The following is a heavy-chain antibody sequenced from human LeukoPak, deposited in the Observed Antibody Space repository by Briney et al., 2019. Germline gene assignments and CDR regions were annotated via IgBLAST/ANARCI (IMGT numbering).Heavy chain of an antibody. CDR1: GYTFTGYY. V-gene: IGHV1-2*02. CDR3: ARDSELYYDFWSGYPSPGYFDY. CDR2: INPNSGGT. J-gene: IGHJ4*02. Sequence: ASVKVSCKASGYTFTGYYMHWVRQAPGQGLEWMGWINPNSGGTNYAQKFQGRVTMTRDTSISTAYMKLSRLRSDDTAVYYCARDSELYYDFWSGYPSPGYFDYWGQGTLVTVSS. D-gene: IGHD3-3*01.